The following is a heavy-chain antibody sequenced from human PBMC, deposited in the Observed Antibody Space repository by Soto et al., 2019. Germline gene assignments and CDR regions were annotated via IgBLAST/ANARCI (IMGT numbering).Heavy chain of an antibody. J-gene: IGHJ6*02. CDR2: IYYSGST. CDR3: ARNNSGYDSADYYGMDV. V-gene: IGHV4-59*01. D-gene: IGHD5-12*01. CDR1: GGSISSYY. Sequence: PSETLSLTCTVSGGSISSYYWSWIRQPPGKGLEWIGYIYYSGSTNYNPSLKSRVTISVDTSKNQFSLKLSSVTAADTAVYYCARNNSGYDSADYYGMDVWGQGTTVTVS.